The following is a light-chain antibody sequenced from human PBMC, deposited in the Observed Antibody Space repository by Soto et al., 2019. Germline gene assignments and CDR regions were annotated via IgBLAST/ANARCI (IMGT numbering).Light chain of an antibody. J-gene: IGKJ1*01. CDR1: QSVSSY. Sequence: EIVLTQSPATLSLSPGERATLSCRASQSVSSYLAWYQQKPGQAPRLLIYDASNRATGIPARFSGSGSGTAFTITIRSLEPSAFAVCHCQQRRHWAWTFGQGTQVEIK. CDR2: DAS. CDR3: QQRRHWAWT. V-gene: IGKV3-11*01.